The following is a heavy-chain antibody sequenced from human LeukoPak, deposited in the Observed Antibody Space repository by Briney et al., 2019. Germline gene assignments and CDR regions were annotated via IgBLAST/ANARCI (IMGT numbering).Heavy chain of an antibody. CDR3: ARGRGDDYVWGSYRRIYYFDY. J-gene: IGHJ4*02. CDR1: GGSFSGYY. CDR2: INHSGST. V-gene: IGHV4-34*01. Sequence: PSDTLSLTCAVYGGSFSGYYWSWIRQPPGKGLEWIGEINHSGSTNYNPSLKSRVTISVDTSKNRFSLKLSSVTAADTAVYYCARGRGDDYVWGSYRRIYYFDYWGQGTLVTVSS. D-gene: IGHD3-16*02.